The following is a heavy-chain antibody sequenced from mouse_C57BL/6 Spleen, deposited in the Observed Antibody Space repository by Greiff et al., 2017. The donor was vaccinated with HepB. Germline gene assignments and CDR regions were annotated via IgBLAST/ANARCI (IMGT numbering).Heavy chain of an antibody. V-gene: IGHV1-15*01. CDR3: TKRELGRDFDV. Sequence: VQLQQSGAELVRPGASVTLSCKASGYTFTDYEMHWVKQTPVHGLEWIGAIDPETGGTAYNQKFKGKAILTADKSSSTAYMELRSLTSEDSAVYYCTKRELGRDFDVWGTGTTVTVSS. J-gene: IGHJ1*03. D-gene: IGHD4-1*01. CDR1: GYTFTDYE. CDR2: IDPETGGT.